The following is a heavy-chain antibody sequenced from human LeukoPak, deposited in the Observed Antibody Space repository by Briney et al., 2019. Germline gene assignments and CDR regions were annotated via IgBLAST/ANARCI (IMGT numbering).Heavy chain of an antibody. CDR2: INHSGST. CDR1: GGSFSGYY. J-gene: IGHJ3*02. D-gene: IGHD3-3*01. CDR3: ARAYVLRFLEWPNGAFDI. Sequence: SETLSLTCAVYGGSFSGYYWSWIRQPPGKGLDWIGEINHSGSTNYNPSLKSRVTISVDTSKNQFSLKLSSVTAADTAVYYCARAYVLRFLEWPNGAFDIWGQGTMVTVSS. V-gene: IGHV4-34*01.